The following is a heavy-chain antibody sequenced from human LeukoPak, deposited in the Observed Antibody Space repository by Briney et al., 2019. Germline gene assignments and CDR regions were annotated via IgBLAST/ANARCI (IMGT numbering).Heavy chain of an antibody. J-gene: IGHJ6*03. V-gene: IGHV3-21*01. CDR3: ARDLVDTAMVYYYYYYMDV. CDR1: GFTFSSYS. CDR2: ISSSSSYI. Sequence: GSLRLSCAASGFTFSSYSMNWVRQAPGKGLEWVSSISSSSSYIYYADSVKGRFTISRDNAKNSLYLQMNSLRAEDTAVYYCARDLVDTAMVYYYYYYMDVWGKGTTVTVSS. D-gene: IGHD5-18*01.